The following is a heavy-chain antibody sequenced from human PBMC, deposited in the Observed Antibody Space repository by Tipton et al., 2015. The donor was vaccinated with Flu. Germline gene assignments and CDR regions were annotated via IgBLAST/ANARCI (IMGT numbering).Heavy chain of an antibody. CDR3: ASTSNYGRRIEPNFDY. Sequence: TLSLTCTVSSGSIRSTNYFCAWIRQPPGKRLELIGSIYPSGTTYYNPSLKSRVTMSVDTSKNQFSLKLASVTAADTAVYFCASTSNYGRRIEPNFDYWGQGALVTVSS. D-gene: IGHD4-17*01. V-gene: IGHV4-39*07. J-gene: IGHJ4*02. CDR2: IYPSGTT. CDR1: SGSIRSTNYF.